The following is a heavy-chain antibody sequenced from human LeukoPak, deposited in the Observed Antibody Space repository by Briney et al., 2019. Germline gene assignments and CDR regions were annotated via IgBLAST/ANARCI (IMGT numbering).Heavy chain of an antibody. CDR3: ARDEALSPSSPNWFDP. CDR1: GYTFTRCG. CDR2: ISAYRGDT. Sequence: ASVKVSCKASGYTFTRCGINWVRQAPGQGLEWMGWISAYRGDTNYAQKVQGRVTMTTDTSTSTAYMELRSLRSDDTAVYYCARDEALSPSSPNWFDPWGQGTLVTVSS. V-gene: IGHV1-18*01. J-gene: IGHJ5*02. D-gene: IGHD2-2*01.